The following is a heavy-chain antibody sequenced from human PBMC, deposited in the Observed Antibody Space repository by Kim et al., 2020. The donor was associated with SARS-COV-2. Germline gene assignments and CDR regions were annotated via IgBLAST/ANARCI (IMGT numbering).Heavy chain of an antibody. J-gene: IGHJ6*02. V-gene: IGHV4-34*01. D-gene: IGHD2-2*02. Sequence: SETLSLTCAVYGGSFSGHYWSWIRQPPGKGLEWIGEIHQSGSTNYNPSMKSRVTISIDTSKNQFSLNLSSVAAADTGFYYCARGRARVVPAPILGIGPHYVHFIMDVWGHGTTVTVSS. CDR1: GGSFSGHY. CDR3: ARGRARVVPAPILGIGPHYVHFIMDV. CDR2: IHQSGST.